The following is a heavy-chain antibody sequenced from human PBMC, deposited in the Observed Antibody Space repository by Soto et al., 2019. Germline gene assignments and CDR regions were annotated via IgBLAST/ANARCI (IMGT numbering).Heavy chain of an antibody. CDR3: AAGDSSGYYGG. J-gene: IGHJ4*02. CDR1: GFTFTSSS. CDR2: ITVGTGNT. Sequence: QMQLVQSGPEVKKPGTSVKVSCKASGFTFTSSSVQWVRQARGQRLEWIGWITVGTGNTNYAQKFQERVTITRDMSTSTAYMELSNLRFEDTALYYCAAGDSSGYYGGWGQGTQVTVSS. V-gene: IGHV1-58*01. D-gene: IGHD3-22*01.